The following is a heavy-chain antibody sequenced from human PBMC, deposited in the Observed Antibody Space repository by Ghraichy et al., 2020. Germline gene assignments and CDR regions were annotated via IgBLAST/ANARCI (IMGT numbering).Heavy chain of an antibody. D-gene: IGHD2-2*03. V-gene: IGHV1-18*01. Sequence: ASVKVSCKASGYTFTSYGISWVRQAPGQGLEWMGWISAYNGNTNYAQKLQGRVTMTTDTSTSTAYMELRSLRSDDTAVYYCARDQLGIVVVPAATTTYYYYYYGMDVWGQGTTVTVSS. CDR2: ISAYNGNT. CDR1: GYTFTSYG. CDR3: ARDQLGIVVVPAATTTYYYYYYGMDV. J-gene: IGHJ6*02.